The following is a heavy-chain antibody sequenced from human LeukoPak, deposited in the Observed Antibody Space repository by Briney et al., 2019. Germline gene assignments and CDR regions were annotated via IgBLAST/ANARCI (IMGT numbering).Heavy chain of an antibody. Sequence: GGSLRLSCAASGFTFSTYAMSWVRQAPGKGLEWVSSISSSGDRTFYADSVKDRFTISRDNSENTLYLQMSRLRAEDTAVYYCAKDRPNYHESNGHYYRPNGDYWGQGTLVTVSS. CDR1: GFTFSTYA. V-gene: IGHV3-23*01. CDR2: ISSSGDRT. D-gene: IGHD3-22*01. CDR3: AKDRPNYHESNGHYYRPNGDY. J-gene: IGHJ4*02.